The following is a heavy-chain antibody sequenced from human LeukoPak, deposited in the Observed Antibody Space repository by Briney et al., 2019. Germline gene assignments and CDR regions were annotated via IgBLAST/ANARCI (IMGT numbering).Heavy chain of an antibody. CDR1: GESISGSSHH. D-gene: IGHD6-13*01. CDR3: ARPRLAAAGSRIFDY. J-gene: IGHJ4*02. CDR2: IYYSGST. V-gene: IGHV4-39*07. Sequence: KTSETLSLTCTVSGESISGSSHHWGWIRQPPGKGLEWIGSIYYSGSTYYNPSLKSRVTISVDTSKNQFSLKLSSVTAADTAVYYCARPRLAAAGSRIFDYWGQGTLVTVSS.